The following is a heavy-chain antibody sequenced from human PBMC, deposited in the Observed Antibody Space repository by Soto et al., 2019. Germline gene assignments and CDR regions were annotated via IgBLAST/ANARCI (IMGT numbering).Heavy chain of an antibody. CDR1: GFIFTNFY. J-gene: IGHJ4*02. Sequence: GGSLRLSCAAAGFIFTNFYMTWIRQAPGKGLELVSYISPGGDIRNYVDSVKGRFTISRDNTNRLVYLHMNSLRAEDTAVYYCTRDPRITDFWGQGTLVTVSS. V-gene: IGHV3-11*01. CDR2: ISPGGDIR. D-gene: IGHD3-16*01. CDR3: TRDPRITDF.